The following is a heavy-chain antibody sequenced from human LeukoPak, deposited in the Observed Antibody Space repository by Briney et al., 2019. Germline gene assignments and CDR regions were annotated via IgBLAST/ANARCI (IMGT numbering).Heavy chain of an antibody. Sequence: GGSLRLSCAASGFTFSDYALHCVRQAPGKGLEWVAVVSYDGSNIYYADSVKGRFTISRDNSKNTLYLQMNSLRAADTAGSYCGRDPRAYCSSTSCYAFDYWGQGTLVTVSS. CDR2: VSYDGSNI. CDR1: GFTFSDYA. J-gene: IGHJ4*02. D-gene: IGHD2-2*01. V-gene: IGHV3-30*04. CDR3: GRDPRAYCSSTSCYAFDY.